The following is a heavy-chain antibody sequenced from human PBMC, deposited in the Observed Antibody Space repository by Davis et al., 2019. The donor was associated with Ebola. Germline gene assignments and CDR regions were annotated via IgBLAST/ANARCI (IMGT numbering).Heavy chain of an antibody. CDR1: GYSFTSYW. J-gene: IGHJ6*02. D-gene: IGHD2-2*01. CDR2: IYHGDSDT. Sequence: GESLKISCKGSGYSFTSYWIGWVRQMPGKGREWKGIIYHGDSDTRYSPSLQGQVTISADKAISTVYLQWSSLKASDTAMYYCARLVVPAAMGNYYYGMDVWGQGTTVTVSS. V-gene: IGHV5-51*01. CDR3: ARLVVPAAMGNYYYGMDV.